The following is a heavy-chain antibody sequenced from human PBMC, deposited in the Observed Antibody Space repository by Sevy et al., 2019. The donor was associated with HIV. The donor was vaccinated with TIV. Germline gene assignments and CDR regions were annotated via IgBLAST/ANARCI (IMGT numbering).Heavy chain of an antibody. V-gene: IGHV3-9*01. Sequence: GGSLRLSCAASGFTFDDYAMHWVRQAPGKGLEWVSGISWNSGSIDYADSVKGRFTIFRDNSKNTLYLEMNSLRVEDTAVFYCARDQGKDAPMDVWGQGTTVTVSS. CDR3: ARDQGKDAPMDV. CDR2: ISWNSGSI. D-gene: IGHD6-13*01. CDR1: GFTFDDYA. J-gene: IGHJ6*02.